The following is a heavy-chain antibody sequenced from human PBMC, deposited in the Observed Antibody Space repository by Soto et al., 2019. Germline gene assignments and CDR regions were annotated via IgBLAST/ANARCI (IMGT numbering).Heavy chain of an antibody. CDR3: ARSYYYSSDPPND. J-gene: IGHJ4*02. CDR1: GGSISSGGYY. CDR2: IYYSGNN. D-gene: IGHD2-15*01. Sequence: QVQLQESGPGLVKPSQTLSLTCTVSGGSISSGGYYWNWIRQHPGRGLEWIGYIYYSGNNYYIPSVEGRATRSRDTSKSQSSLNLSPLTAADPHVYYSARSYYYSSDPPNDWCQGTLVNVSS. V-gene: IGHV4-31*03.